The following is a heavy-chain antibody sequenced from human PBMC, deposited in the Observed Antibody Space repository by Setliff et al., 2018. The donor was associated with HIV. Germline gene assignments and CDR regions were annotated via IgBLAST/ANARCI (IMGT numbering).Heavy chain of an antibody. Sequence: PSETLSLTCTVSGGSIRSSSYYWGWIRQPPGKGLEWIGSIYYSGSTYYKSSLKSRVTISVDTSKNQFSLKLTSVTAADTAVYYCARKYYFDRSGYQRDWNFDLWGRGTLVTV. CDR3: ARKYYFDRSGYQRDWNFDL. V-gene: IGHV4-39*07. J-gene: IGHJ2*01. CDR1: GGSIRSSSYY. D-gene: IGHD3-22*01. CDR2: IYYSGST.